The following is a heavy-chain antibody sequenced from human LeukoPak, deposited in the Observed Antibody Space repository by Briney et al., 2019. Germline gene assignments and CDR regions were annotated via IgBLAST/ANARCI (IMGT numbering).Heavy chain of an antibody. V-gene: IGHV3-7*01. CDR1: GFTFSNNW. D-gene: IGHD6-13*01. J-gene: IGHJ4*02. Sequence: GGSLRLSCAASGFTFSNNWMTWVRQAPGKGLEWVASVKKDASEKYYVDSVKGRFTISRDNAKNSLYLQMSSLRVEDTAVYYCARGVQGVAAYWGQGTLVTVSS. CDR3: ARGVQGVAAY. CDR2: VKKDASEK.